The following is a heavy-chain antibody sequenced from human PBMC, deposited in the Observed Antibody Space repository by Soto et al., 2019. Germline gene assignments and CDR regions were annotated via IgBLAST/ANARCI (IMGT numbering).Heavy chain of an antibody. D-gene: IGHD6-13*01. CDR3: ARGDSSWYAWNFDY. J-gene: IGHJ4*02. CDR2: ISSSSSYI. Sequence: EVQLVESGGGPVKPGGSLRLSCAASGFTFSSYSMNWVRQAPGKGLEWVSSISSSSSYIYYADSVKGRFTISRDNAKNSLYLQMNSLRAEDTAVYYCARGDSSWYAWNFDYWGQGTLVTVSS. CDR1: GFTFSSYS. V-gene: IGHV3-21*01.